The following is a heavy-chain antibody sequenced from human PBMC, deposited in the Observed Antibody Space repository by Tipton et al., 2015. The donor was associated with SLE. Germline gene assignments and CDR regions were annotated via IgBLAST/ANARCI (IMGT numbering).Heavy chain of an antibody. Sequence: QLVQSGGGLVKPGGSLRLSCATSGFTFSDYSMSWVRQAPGKGLEWVSGINWTGGSTGYADSAKGRFTISRDNAKNSLYLQMNSLRAEDTAFYYCARGAASDFWSGYEYWGQGTLVTVSS. D-gene: IGHD3-3*01. CDR3: ARGAASDFWSGYEY. J-gene: IGHJ4*02. V-gene: IGHV3-20*04. CDR2: INWTGGST. CDR1: GFTFSDYS.